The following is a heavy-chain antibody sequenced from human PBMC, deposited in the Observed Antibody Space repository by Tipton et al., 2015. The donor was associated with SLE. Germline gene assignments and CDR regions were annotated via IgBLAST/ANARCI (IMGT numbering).Heavy chain of an antibody. CDR3: ARATVTTSPFDY. V-gene: IGHV3-20*04. CDR2: ISWNGGST. CDR1: GFTFDDYA. D-gene: IGHD4-17*01. Sequence: GSLRLSCAASGFTFDDYAMHWVHQAPGKGLEWVSGISWNGGSTGYADSVKGRFTISRDNAKNSLYLQMNSLRAEDTALYYCARATVTTSPFDYWGQGTLVTVSS. J-gene: IGHJ4*02.